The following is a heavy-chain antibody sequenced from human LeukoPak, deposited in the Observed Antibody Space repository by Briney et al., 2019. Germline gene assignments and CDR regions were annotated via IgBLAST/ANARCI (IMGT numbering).Heavy chain of an antibody. V-gene: IGHV3-23*01. D-gene: IGHD6-13*01. CDR1: GFTFSSYA. J-gene: IGHJ4*02. CDR3: AKEQPRASSSPPFDY. CDR2: ISGSGGST. Sequence: GGCLRLSCAASGFTFSSYAMSGVSQGPGKGLEWVSAISGSGGSTYYADSVKGRFTISRDNSKNTRYLQMNSLRAEHTAVYYCAKEQPRASSSPPFDYCSQGTLVTVSS.